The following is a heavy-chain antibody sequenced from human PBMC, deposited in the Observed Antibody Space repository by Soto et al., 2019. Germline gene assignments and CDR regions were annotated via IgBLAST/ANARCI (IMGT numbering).Heavy chain of an antibody. CDR3: IQSRCGGDCLQSYASHYYYGMDV. CDR2: IYWDDDK. D-gene: IGHD2-21*02. J-gene: IGHJ6*02. V-gene: IGHV2-5*02. CDR1: GFSLSTSGVG. Sequence: QITLKESGPTLVKPTQTLTLTCTFSGFSLSTSGVGVGWIRQPPGKALEWLALIYWDDDKRYSPSLRSRLTISQHTSNTQVVLTMTHMDPVDTATYHCIQSRCGGDCLQSYASHYYYGMDVWGQGTTVTVSS.